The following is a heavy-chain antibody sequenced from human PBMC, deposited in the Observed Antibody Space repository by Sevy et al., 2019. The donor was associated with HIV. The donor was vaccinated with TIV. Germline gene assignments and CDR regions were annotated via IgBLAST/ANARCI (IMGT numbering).Heavy chain of an antibody. V-gene: IGHV4-39*01. Sequence: SETLSLTCTVSGGSISSNSYYLVWIRQPPGKGLQWIGSIYYSGTTYYNPSLKSRVTISIDTSKTQFSLKLSSVTAADTAIFYCARLNYGDYSNYFDPWGQGSLVTVSS. CDR3: ARLNYGDYSNYFDP. CDR2: IYYSGTT. CDR1: GGSISSNSYY. D-gene: IGHD4-17*01. J-gene: IGHJ5*02.